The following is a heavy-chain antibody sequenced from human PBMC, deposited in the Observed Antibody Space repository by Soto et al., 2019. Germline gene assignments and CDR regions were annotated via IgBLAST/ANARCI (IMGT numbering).Heavy chain of an antibody. D-gene: IGHD6-19*01. J-gene: IGHJ4*02. CDR3: ARDTGATVAGTFDF. CDR2: IKQDGSET. CDR1: GFLFDNFW. V-gene: IGHV3-7*01. Sequence: EVQLVQSGGGLVQPGGSLRLSRAASGFLFDNFWMTWVRQAPGKGLEWVANIKQDGSETYYVDSVKGRFAISRDNAKDSLYLEMNSLRVEDTAIYYCARDTGATVAGTFDFWGQGTLVTVSS.